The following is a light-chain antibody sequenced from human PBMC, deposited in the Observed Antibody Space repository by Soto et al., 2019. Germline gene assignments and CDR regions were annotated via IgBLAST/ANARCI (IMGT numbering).Light chain of an antibody. CDR2: EVS. J-gene: IGLJ1*01. CDR1: SSDVGGYNC. Sequence: QSALTQPASVSGSPGQSITISCTGTSSDVGGYNCVSWYQQHPGKAPKLMIYEVSNRPSGVSNRFSGSKSGNTASLTISGLQAEDEADYYCSSYTSSTFYVFGTGTKVTVL. V-gene: IGLV2-14*01. CDR3: SSYTSSTFYV.